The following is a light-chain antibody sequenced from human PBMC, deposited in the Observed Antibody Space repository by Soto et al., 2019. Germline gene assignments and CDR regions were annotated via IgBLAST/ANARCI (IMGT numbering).Light chain of an antibody. V-gene: IGKV3-11*01. CDR2: GAY. Sequence: EILLTQSPATRSLSPGERATLSCRASQSVRSYLAWYQQKPGQAPRLIIYGAYNRATGIPDRFSGGGSGTDFTLTIRRLEPEDFVVYYCQKSSGWPLITCGKGKRLELK. CDR1: QSVRSY. CDR3: QKSSGWPLIT. J-gene: IGKJ5*01.